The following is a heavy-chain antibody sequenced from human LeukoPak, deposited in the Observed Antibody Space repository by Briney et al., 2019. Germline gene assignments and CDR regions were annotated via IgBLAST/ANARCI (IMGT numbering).Heavy chain of an antibody. J-gene: IGHJ5*02. Sequence: SETLSLTCTVSGGSISSYYWSWIRQPPGKGLEWIGYIYYSGSTNYNPSLKSRVTISVDTSKNQFSLKLSSVTAADTAVYYCARMGSGGATSYSNWFDPWGQGTLVTVSS. D-gene: IGHD2-15*01. V-gene: IGHV4-59*01. CDR2: IYYSGST. CDR3: ARMGSGGATSYSNWFDP. CDR1: GGSISSYY.